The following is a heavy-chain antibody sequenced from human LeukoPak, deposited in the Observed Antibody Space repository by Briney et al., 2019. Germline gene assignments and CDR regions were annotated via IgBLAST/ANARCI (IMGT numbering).Heavy chain of an antibody. Sequence: GASVKVSCKASGYTFTSYYMHWVRQAPGQGLEWMGIINPSGASTNYAQKFQGRVNMTRDTSTNTVYMELGSLRSEDTAVYYCARVAAAGFAYDKFDPWDQETLVTVSS. CDR2: INPSGAST. J-gene: IGHJ5*02. CDR1: GYTFTSYY. V-gene: IGHV1-46*01. CDR3: ARVAAAGFAYDKFDP. D-gene: IGHD6-13*01.